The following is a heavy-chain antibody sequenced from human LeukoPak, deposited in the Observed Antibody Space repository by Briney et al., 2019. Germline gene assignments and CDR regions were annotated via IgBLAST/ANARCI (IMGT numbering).Heavy chain of an antibody. CDR2: ISAYNGNT. Sequence: ASVKVSCKASGYTFTSYGISWVRQAPGQGLEWMGWISAYNGNTNYAQKLQGRVTMTTDTSTSTAYMELRSLRSDDTAVYYCARVDGGITIFGVVIDTFDYWGQGTLVTVSS. D-gene: IGHD3-3*01. CDR3: ARVDGGITIFGVVIDTFDY. V-gene: IGHV1-18*01. CDR1: GYTFTSYG. J-gene: IGHJ4*02.